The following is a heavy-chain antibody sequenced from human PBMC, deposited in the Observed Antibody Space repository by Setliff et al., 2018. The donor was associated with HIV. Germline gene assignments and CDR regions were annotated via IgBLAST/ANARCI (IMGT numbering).Heavy chain of an antibody. Sequence: SETLSLTCTVSGGSSSSRSYYWGWIRQPPGKGLEWIGSIYSSGSTYYNPSLKSRVTISVDTSKNQFSLKLSPVTAADTAVYYCARDQTSNGDFDYWGQGTLVTVSS. J-gene: IGHJ4*02. CDR2: IYSSGST. CDR3: ARDQTSNGDFDY. D-gene: IGHD4-17*01. CDR1: GGSSSSRSYY. V-gene: IGHV4-39*07.